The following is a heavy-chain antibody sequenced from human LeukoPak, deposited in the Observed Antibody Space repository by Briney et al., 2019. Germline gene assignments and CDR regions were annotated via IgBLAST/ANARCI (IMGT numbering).Heavy chain of an antibody. J-gene: IGHJ5*02. V-gene: IGHV3-33*06. CDR1: GFTFSSYG. CDR2: IWYDGSNK. D-gene: IGHD5-12*01. Sequence: GGSLRLSCAASGFTFSSYGMHWVRQAPGKGLEWVAVIWYDGSNKYYADSVKGRFTISRDNSKNTLYLQMNSLRAEDTAVYYCAKDPDIVARGWFDPWGQGTLVTVSS. CDR3: AKDPDIVARGWFDP.